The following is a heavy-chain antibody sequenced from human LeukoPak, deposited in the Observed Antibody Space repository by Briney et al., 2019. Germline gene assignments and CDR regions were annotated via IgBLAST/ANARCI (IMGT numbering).Heavy chain of an antibody. CDR1: GYTFTSYG. CDR3: ARDRPSTENYYDSSGYWRTYYYYGMDV. CDR2: ISAYNGNT. J-gene: IGHJ6*02. Sequence: GASVKVSCKASGYTFTSYGISWVRQAPGQGLEWMGWISAYNGNTNYAQKLQGRVTMTTDTSTSTACMELRSLRSDDTAVYYCARDRPSTENYYDSSGYWRTYYYYGMDVWGQGATVTVSS. D-gene: IGHD3-22*01. V-gene: IGHV1-18*01.